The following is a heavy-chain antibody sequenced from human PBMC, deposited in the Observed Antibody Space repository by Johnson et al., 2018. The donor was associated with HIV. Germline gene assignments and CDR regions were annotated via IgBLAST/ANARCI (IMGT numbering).Heavy chain of an antibody. CDR3: AKSTQANILRESGPYGAFDI. J-gene: IGHJ3*02. Sequence: QLVESGGGVVQPGRSLRLSCAASGFTFSSYGMHWVRHAPGKGLEWVAVISYDGSNKYYTDSVKGRFTISRDNSKNTLYVQMNSLRAEDTAVYYCAKSTQANILRESGPYGAFDIWGQGTMVTVSS. CDR2: ISYDGSNK. D-gene: IGHD3-10*01. V-gene: IGHV3-30*18. CDR1: GFTFSSYG.